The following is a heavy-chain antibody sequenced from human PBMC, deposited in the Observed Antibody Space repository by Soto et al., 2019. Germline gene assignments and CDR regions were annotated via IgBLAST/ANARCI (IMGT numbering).Heavy chain of an antibody. D-gene: IGHD3-16*02. CDR3: AREVLSVDVRGSYRIGYFDY. CDR2: IYTSGST. J-gene: IGHJ4*02. CDR1: GGSISSYY. Sequence: PSETLSLTCTVSGGSISSYYWSWIRQPAGKGLEWIGRIYTSGSTNYNPSLKSRVTMSVDTSKNQFSLKLSSVTAADTAVYYCAREVLSVDVRGSYRIGYFDYWGQGTLVTVSS. V-gene: IGHV4-4*07.